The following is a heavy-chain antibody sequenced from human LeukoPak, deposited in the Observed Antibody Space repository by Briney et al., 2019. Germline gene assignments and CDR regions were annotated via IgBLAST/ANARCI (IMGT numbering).Heavy chain of an antibody. CDR3: ARLYTSSWYSGFLYMDV. CDR1: GFTFGSYG. Sequence: MSGGSLRLSCAASGFTFGSYGMSSVRPAPGKRMEWVASISSTSGYIYYADSVNGRFPTSRDNGKNSLYLQMESLRAEGTAVYYCARLYTSSWYSGFLYMDVWGKATTITVS. J-gene: IGHJ6*03. CDR2: ISSTSGYI. D-gene: IGHD6-13*01. V-gene: IGHV3-21*06.